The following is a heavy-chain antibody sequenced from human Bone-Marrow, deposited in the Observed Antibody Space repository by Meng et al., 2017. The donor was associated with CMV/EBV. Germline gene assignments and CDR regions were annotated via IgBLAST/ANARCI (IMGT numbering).Heavy chain of an antibody. CDR3: AKDILGGQLVSGVFDY. Sequence: SCAASGLTFSSYAMSWVRQAPGKGLEWVSAISGSGGSTYYADSVKGRFTISRDNSKNTLYLQMNSLRAEDTAVYYCAKDILGGQLVSGVFDYWGQGTLVTVSS. V-gene: IGHV3-23*01. D-gene: IGHD6-6*01. CDR1: GLTFSSYA. CDR2: ISGSGGST. J-gene: IGHJ4*02.